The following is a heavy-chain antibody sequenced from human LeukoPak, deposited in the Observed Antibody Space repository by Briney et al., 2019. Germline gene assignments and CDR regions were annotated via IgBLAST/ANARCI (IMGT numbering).Heavy chain of an antibody. D-gene: IGHD5-18*01. CDR3: AKASAPGYSYGLEYFQH. Sequence: GGSLRLSCAASGFTFSTYEMNWVRQAPGKGLEWVSYISGNGRTIYYADSVKGRFTISRDNSKNTLYLQMNSLRAEDTAVYYCAKASAPGYSYGLEYFQHWGQGTLVTVSS. V-gene: IGHV3-48*03. J-gene: IGHJ1*01. CDR2: ISGNGRTI. CDR1: GFTFSTYE.